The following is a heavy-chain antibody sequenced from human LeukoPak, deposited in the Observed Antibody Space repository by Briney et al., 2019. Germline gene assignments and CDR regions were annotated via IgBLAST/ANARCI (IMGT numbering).Heavy chain of an antibody. V-gene: IGHV3-30-3*01. CDR2: ISYDGSNK. D-gene: IGHD5-18*01. CDR3: ARGTEGIYSYDDY. J-gene: IGHJ4*02. Sequence: RPGGSLRLSCAAPGFTFSSYAMHWVRQAPGKGLECVAVISYDGSNKFSADSVKGRFTISRDNSKNTLYLQMNSLRAEDTAVYFCARGTEGIYSYDDYWGQGTLVTVSS. CDR1: GFTFSSYA.